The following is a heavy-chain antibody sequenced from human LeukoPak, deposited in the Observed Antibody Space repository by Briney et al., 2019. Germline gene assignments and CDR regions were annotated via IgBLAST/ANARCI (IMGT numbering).Heavy chain of an antibody. D-gene: IGHD3-10*01. CDR1: GYPFSTHF. CDR2: IDTTTGNP. Sequence: ASVRVSCKASGYPFSTHFLNWVRQAPGQGLEWMGNIDTTTGNPRYAQDFTGRFVFSLDTSVSTAYLQITSLKADDTAAYYCVRGTPTPGMDYWGQGTQVTVSS. J-gene: IGHJ4*02. V-gene: IGHV7-4-1*02. CDR3: VRGTPTPGMDY.